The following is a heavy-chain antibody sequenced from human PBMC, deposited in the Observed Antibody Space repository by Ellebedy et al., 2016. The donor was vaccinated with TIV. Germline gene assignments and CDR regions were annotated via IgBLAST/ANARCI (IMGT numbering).Heavy chain of an antibody. Sequence: GESLKISCAASGFTFSSYGMHWVRQAPGKGLEWVAFIRYDGSNKYYADSVKGRFTISRDNSKNTLYLQMNSLRAEDTAVYYCANAAVAGRRVSYWGQGTLVTVSS. V-gene: IGHV3-30*02. CDR3: ANAAVAGRRVSY. CDR1: GFTFSSYG. J-gene: IGHJ4*02. D-gene: IGHD6-19*01. CDR2: IRYDGSNK.